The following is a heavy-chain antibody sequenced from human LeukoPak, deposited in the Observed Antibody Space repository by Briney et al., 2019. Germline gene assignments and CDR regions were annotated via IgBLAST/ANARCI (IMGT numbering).Heavy chain of an antibody. CDR2: INPSGGST. J-gene: IGHJ4*02. CDR1: GYTFTSYY. V-gene: IGHV1-46*01. Sequence: GASVKVSCKASGYTFTSYYMHWVRQAPGQGLEWMGIINPSGGSTSYAQKFQGRVTMTRDTSIGTTYMELSWLRSDDTAMYYCAKDDFTHTDYWGQGTLVTVSS. CDR3: AKDDFTHTDY. D-gene: IGHD2-21*02.